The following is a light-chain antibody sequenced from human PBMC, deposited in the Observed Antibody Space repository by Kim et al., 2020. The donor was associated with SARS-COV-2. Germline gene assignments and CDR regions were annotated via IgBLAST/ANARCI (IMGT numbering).Light chain of an antibody. V-gene: IGLV3-19*01. CDR3: NPRDSSGNHVV. CDR1: SLRNYY. J-gene: IGLJ2*01. Sequence: SSELTQDPAVSVALGQTVRITCQGDSLRNYYANWYQQKPGQAPVLVIYGKNNRPSGIPDRFSGSSSGNTSSLTTTGAQAEDEADYSCNPRDSSGNHVVFG. CDR2: GKN.